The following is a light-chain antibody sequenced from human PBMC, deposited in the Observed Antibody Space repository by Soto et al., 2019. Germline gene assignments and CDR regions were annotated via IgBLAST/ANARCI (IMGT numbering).Light chain of an antibody. CDR3: QSYDASRFWV. CDR2: EDN. Sequence: NFMLTQPHSVSESPGKTVTISCTRSSGSIADNYVQWYQQRPGSSPTTVIYEDNQRPSRVPDRFSGSIDSSSNSASLTISGLKTEDEADYYCQSYDASRFWVFGGGTKLT. V-gene: IGLV6-57*01. J-gene: IGLJ3*02. CDR1: SGSIADNY.